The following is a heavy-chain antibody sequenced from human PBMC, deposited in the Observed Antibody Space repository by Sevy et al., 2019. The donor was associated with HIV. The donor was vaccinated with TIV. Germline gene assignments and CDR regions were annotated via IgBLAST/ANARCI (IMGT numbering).Heavy chain of an antibody. D-gene: IGHD2-15*01. CDR2: ISYGGRHK. J-gene: IGHJ1*01. V-gene: IGHV3-30*18. Sequence: GGSLRLSCAASGFTFSTYGMHWVRQAPGKGLEWVAVISYGGRHKYYADSVKGRFTISRDNSKNTLDLQMNSLRAEDTAVYYCAKDRDIVIVLGATALRQWGQGTLVTVSS. CDR3: AKDRDIVIVLGATALRQ. CDR1: GFTFSTYG.